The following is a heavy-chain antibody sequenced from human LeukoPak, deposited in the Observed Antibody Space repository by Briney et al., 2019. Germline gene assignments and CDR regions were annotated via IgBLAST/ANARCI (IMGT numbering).Heavy chain of an antibody. CDR3: ARGYSGYDYDPDFDY. CDR1: GGSFSGYY. J-gene: IGHJ4*02. V-gene: IGHV4-34*01. CDR2: INHSGST. Sequence: SETLSLTCAVYGGSFSGYYWSWIRQPPGKGLEWIGEINHSGSTNYNPSLKSRVTISVDTSKNQFSLKLSSVTDADTAVYYCARGYSGYDYDPDFDYWGQGTLVTVSS. D-gene: IGHD5-12*01.